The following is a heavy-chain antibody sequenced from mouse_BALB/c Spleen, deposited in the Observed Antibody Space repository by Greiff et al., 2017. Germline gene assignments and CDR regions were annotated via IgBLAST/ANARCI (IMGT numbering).Heavy chain of an antibody. CDR1: GFTFSNYW. V-gene: IGHV6-6*02. D-gene: IGHD1-1*01. J-gene: IGHJ1*01. CDR3: TGEPSHYYGSSDEYFDV. CDR2: IRLKSNNYAT. Sequence: DVKLVESGGGLVQPGGSMKLSCVASGFTFSNYWMNWVRQSPEKGLEWVAEIRLKSNNYATHYAESVKGRFTISRDDSKSSVYLQMNNLRAEDTGIYYCTGEPSHYYGSSDEYFDVWGAGTTVTVSS.